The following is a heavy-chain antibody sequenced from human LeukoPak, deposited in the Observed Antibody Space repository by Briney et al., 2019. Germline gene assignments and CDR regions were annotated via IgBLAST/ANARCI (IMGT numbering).Heavy chain of an antibody. Sequence: SETRSLTCTVSGGSISSYYWSWLRQPPGRGLEWIGYIYYSGSTNYNPSLKSRVTISVDTSKNQFSLKLSSVTAADTAVYYCARTMTCSGGSCYYYYYYMDVWGKGTTVTVSS. D-gene: IGHD2-15*01. CDR3: ARTMTCSGGSCYYYYYYMDV. J-gene: IGHJ6*03. CDR2: IYYSGST. CDR1: GGSISSYY. V-gene: IGHV4-59*01.